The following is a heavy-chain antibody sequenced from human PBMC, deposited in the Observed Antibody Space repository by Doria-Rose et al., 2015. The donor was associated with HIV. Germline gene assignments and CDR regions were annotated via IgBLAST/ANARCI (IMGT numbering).Heavy chain of an antibody. CDR2: ILSDDER. CDR3: ARIKSSRWYHKYYFDF. J-gene: IGHJ4*02. D-gene: IGHD6-13*01. V-gene: IGHV2-26*01. CDR1: GVSLSSPGMG. Sequence: QVTLKESGPVLVKPTETPTLTCTVSGVSLSSPGMGVSWIRQPPGQALEWLAYILSDDERSYKTSLKSRLTISRGTSKSQVVLTMTDMDPVDTATYYCARIKSSRWYHKYYFDFWGQGTLVIVSA.